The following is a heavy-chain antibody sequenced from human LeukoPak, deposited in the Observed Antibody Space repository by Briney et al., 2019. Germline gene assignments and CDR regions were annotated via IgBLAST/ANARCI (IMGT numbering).Heavy chain of an antibody. CDR1: GFTFSSYS. J-gene: IGHJ4*02. CDR2: ISSSSSYI. D-gene: IGHD6-25*01. Sequence: GGSLRLSCAASGFTFSSYSMNWVCQAPGKGLEWVSSISSSSSYIYYADSVKGRFTISRDNAKNSLYLQMNSLRAEDTAVYYCAREERPSDFDYWGQGTLVTVSS. CDR3: AREERPSDFDY. V-gene: IGHV3-21*01.